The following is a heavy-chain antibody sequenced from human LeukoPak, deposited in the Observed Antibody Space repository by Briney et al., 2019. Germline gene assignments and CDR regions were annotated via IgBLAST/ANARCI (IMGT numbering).Heavy chain of an antibody. D-gene: IGHD3-9*01. CDR1: GGSIGSYY. Sequence: SETLSLTCTVSGGSIGSYYWSWIRQPPGKGLEWIGYTYYSGTTNYNPSLKSRVFMSIDTSNSQFSLKLSSVTAADTGVYYCARDREYYDILTGYSGSYYYYMDVWGKGTTVTISS. J-gene: IGHJ6*03. CDR3: ARDREYYDILTGYSGSYYYYMDV. CDR2: TYYSGTT. V-gene: IGHV4-59*01.